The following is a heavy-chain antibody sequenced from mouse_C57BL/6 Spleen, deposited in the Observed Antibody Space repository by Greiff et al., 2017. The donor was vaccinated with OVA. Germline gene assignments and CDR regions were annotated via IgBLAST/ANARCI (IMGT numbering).Heavy chain of an antibody. Sequence: VKLMESGAELVKPGASVKISCKASGYAFSSYWMNWVKQRPGKGLEWIGQIYPGDGDTNYNGKFKGKATLTADKSSSTAYMQLSSLTSEDSAVYFCASATTYYPDYWGQGTTLTVSS. CDR2: IYPGDGDT. J-gene: IGHJ2*01. CDR1: GYAFSSYW. CDR3: ASATTYYPDY. V-gene: IGHV1-80*01. D-gene: IGHD5-5*01.